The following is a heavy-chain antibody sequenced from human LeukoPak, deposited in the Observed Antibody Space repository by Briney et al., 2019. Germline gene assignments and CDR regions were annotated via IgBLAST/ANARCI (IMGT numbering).Heavy chain of an antibody. V-gene: IGHV3-48*01. CDR1: GFTFSSYS. Sequence: GGSLRLSCAASGFTFSSYSMNWVRQAPGKGLEWVSYISSSSSTIYYADSVKGRFTISRDNAKNSLYLQMNSLRAEDTAVYYCARDSITMVRGVITYYYYYYMDVWGKGTTVTISS. D-gene: IGHD3-10*01. CDR2: ISSSSSTI. CDR3: ARDSITMVRGVITYYYYYYMDV. J-gene: IGHJ6*03.